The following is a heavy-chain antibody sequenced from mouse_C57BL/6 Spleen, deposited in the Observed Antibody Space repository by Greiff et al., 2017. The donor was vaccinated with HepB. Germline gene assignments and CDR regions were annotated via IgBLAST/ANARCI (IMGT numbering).Heavy chain of an antibody. D-gene: IGHD1-1*01. CDR2: INPNNGGT. Sequence: EVQLQQSGPELVKPGASVKISCKASGYTFTDYYMNWVKQSHGKSLEWIGDINPNNGGTSYNQKFKGKATLTVDKSSSTAYMELRSLTSEDSAVYYCARSPYYYGSSYAMDYWGQGTSVTVSS. V-gene: IGHV1-26*01. CDR3: ARSPYYYGSSYAMDY. J-gene: IGHJ4*01. CDR1: GYTFTDYY.